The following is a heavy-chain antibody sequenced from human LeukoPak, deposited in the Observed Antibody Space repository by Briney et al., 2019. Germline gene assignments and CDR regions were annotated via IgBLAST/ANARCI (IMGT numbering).Heavy chain of an antibody. V-gene: IGHV4-39*01. Sequence: SETLSLTCTVSGGSISSGSYYWGWIRQPPGKGLEWIASMYYSGTTFYSPSLKSRVTVSVDTSKNQLSLKLGSVTAADTAVYYCARHPPRDGSAFDYWGQGTLVTVSS. J-gene: IGHJ4*02. CDR3: ARHPPRDGSAFDY. CDR2: MYYSGTT. CDR1: GGSISSGSYY.